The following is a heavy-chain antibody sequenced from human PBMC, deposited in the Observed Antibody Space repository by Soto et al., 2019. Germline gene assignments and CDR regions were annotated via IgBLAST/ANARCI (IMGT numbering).Heavy chain of an antibody. CDR3: ARDPSGYDLPAY. V-gene: IGHV1-69*08. CDR2: IIPILGIA. J-gene: IGHJ4*02. CDR1: GGTFSSYT. Sequence: QVQLVQSGAEVKKPGSSVKVSCKASGGTFSSYTISWVRQAPGQGLEWMGRIIPILGIANYAQKFQGRVTSPAXXSTSTAYMELSSLRSEDTAVYYCARDPSGYDLPAYWGQGTLVTVSS. D-gene: IGHD5-12*01.